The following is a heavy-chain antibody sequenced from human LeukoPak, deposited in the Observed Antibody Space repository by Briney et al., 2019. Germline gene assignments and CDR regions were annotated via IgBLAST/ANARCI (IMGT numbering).Heavy chain of an antibody. V-gene: IGHV3-30*02. CDR2: IWSVGGAE. Sequence: GGSLRLSCVASGFPLSSYGMHWVRQAPGKGLEWVAVIWSVGGAEYYADSVKGRFTISRDNSKNTLYLQMNSLRAEDTAVYYCAKDRAAGLDYWGQGTLVTVSS. CDR1: GFPLSSYG. J-gene: IGHJ4*02. D-gene: IGHD6-13*01. CDR3: AKDRAAGLDY.